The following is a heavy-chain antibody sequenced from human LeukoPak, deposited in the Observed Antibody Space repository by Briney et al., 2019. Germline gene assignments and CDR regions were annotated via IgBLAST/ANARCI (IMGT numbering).Heavy chain of an antibody. CDR2: IYYSGST. V-gene: IGHV4-39*01. CDR1: GGSISSSSYY. J-gene: IGHJ4*02. D-gene: IGHD3-10*01. Sequence: SSETLSLTCTVSGGSISSSSYYWGWIRQPPGKGLEWIGSIYYSGSTYYNPSLKSRVTISVDTSKNQFSLKLSSVTAADTAVYYCASRYGSGTISYWGQGTLVTVSS. CDR3: ASRYGSGTISY.